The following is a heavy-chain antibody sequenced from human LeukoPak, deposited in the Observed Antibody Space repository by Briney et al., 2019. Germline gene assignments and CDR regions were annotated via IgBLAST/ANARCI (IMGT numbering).Heavy chain of an antibody. Sequence: GGSLRLSCAASGFTFSSYAMSWVRQAPGKGLEWVSSISGSGGSTYSADSVKGRFTISRDNSKNTLYLQVNSLRAEDTAVYYCAKVPYSSGWEFDYWGQGTLVTVSS. V-gene: IGHV3-23*01. D-gene: IGHD6-19*01. CDR2: ISGSGGST. CDR3: AKVPYSSGWEFDY. CDR1: GFTFSSYA. J-gene: IGHJ4*02.